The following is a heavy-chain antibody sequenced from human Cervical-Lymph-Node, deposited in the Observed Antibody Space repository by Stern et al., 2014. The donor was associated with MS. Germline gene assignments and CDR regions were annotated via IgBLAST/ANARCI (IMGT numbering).Heavy chain of an antibody. CDR1: GFTFRNYG. CDR3: PKDQTPVVVPATNYGMSV. Sequence: QVQLVQSGGGVVQPGRSLRLSCAASGFTFRNYGMHWVRQAPGKGLEWGAVISYDGSNKYYEDAVKGRFTISRDNSKNTLYLQMDNLRAADTAVYSCPKDQTPVVVPATNYGMSVWGQGTTVTVSS. J-gene: IGHJ6*02. D-gene: IGHD2-15*01. CDR2: ISYDGSNK. V-gene: IGHV3-30*18.